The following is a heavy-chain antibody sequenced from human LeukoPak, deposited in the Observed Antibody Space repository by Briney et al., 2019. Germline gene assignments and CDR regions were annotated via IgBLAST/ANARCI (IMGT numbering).Heavy chain of an antibody. CDR1: GGSFSGYY. CDR3: ARASMITFGGVIVPFDP. V-gene: IGHV4-34*01. CDR2: INHSGST. Sequence: SETLSLTCAVYGGSFSGYYWSWIRQPPGKGLGWIGEINHSGSTNYNPSLKSRVTISVDTSKNQFSLKLSSVTAADTAVYYCARASMITFGGVIVPFDPWGQGTLVTVSS. D-gene: IGHD3-16*02. J-gene: IGHJ5*02.